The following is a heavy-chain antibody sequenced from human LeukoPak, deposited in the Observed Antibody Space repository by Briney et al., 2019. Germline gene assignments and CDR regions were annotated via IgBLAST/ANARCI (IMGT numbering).Heavy chain of an antibody. Sequence: SETLSLTCTVSGGSIGSYYWSWIRQPPGKGLEWIGNIFYSGSTNYNPSLKSRVTISVDTSKNQFSLKLSSVTAADTAVYYCARVTWIQHYYYYYGMDVWGQGTTVTVSS. J-gene: IGHJ6*02. CDR3: ARVTWIQHYYYYYGMDV. CDR1: GGSIGSYY. CDR2: IFYSGST. V-gene: IGHV4-59*08. D-gene: IGHD5-18*01.